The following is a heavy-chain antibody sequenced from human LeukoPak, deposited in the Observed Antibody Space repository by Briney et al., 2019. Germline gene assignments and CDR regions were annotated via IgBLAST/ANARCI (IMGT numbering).Heavy chain of an antibody. D-gene: IGHD4/OR15-4a*01. J-gene: IGHJ4*02. CDR2: ICASGST. CDR1: GGSIISGSYC. V-gene: IGHV4-61*02. CDR3: ARARGANSEIDY. Sequence: SETLSLTCTVSGGSIISGSYCWSWIRQPAGKGLEWIGRICASGSTSYNPALKSRVIISVDTSKNQFSLKLSSVTATDTAVFYCARARGANSEIDYWGQGTLVTVSS.